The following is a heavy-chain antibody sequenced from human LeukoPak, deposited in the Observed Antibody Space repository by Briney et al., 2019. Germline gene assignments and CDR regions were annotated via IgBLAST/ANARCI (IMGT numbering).Heavy chain of an antibody. Sequence: GGSLRLSCAASGFTFSSYAMSWVRQAPGKWLEWVSAISGSGGSTYYADSVKGRFTISRDNSKNTLYLQMNSLRAEDTAVYYCAKAPTMSTVSYWGQGTLVTVSS. V-gene: IGHV3-23*01. CDR1: GFTFSSYA. J-gene: IGHJ4*02. CDR3: AKAPTMSTVSY. D-gene: IGHD4-17*01. CDR2: ISGSGGST.